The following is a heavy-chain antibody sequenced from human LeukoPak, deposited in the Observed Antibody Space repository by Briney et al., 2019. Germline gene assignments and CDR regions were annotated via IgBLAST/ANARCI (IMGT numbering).Heavy chain of an antibody. CDR1: GFTFSDYY. Sequence: GGSLRLSCAASGFTFSDYYMSWIRQAPGKGLEWVSYISSSGSTIYYADSVKGRFTTTRDNAKNSLYLQMNSLRAEDTAVYYCAPLSSGWYLDYWGQGTLVTVSS. V-gene: IGHV3-11*01. CDR2: ISSSGSTI. J-gene: IGHJ4*02. D-gene: IGHD6-19*01. CDR3: APLSSGWYLDY.